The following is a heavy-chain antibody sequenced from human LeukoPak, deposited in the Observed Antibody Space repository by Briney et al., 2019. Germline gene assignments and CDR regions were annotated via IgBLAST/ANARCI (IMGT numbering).Heavy chain of an antibody. CDR2: MNPNSGNR. D-gene: IGHD3-9*01. CDR1: GYTFTSYD. J-gene: IGHJ4*02. Sequence: ASVKVSCKASGYTFTSYDINWVRQATGQGLELMGGMNPNSGNRSYAQKFQGRVTMTRNTSISTAYMELSSLRSADTAVYYCARRSYDILTGYSSMYYFDYWGQGTLVTVSS. V-gene: IGHV1-8*01. CDR3: ARRSYDILTGYSSMYYFDY.